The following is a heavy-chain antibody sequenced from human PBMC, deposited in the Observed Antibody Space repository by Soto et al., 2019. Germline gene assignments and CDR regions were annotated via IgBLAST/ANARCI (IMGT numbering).Heavy chain of an antibody. V-gene: IGHV3-33*01. Sequence: HPGGSLRLSCAASGFTFSSYGMHWVRQAPGKGLEWVAVIWYDGSNKYYADSVKGRFTISRDNSKNTLYLQMNSLRAEDTAVYYCAVVGALGYFDYWGQGTLVTVSS. CDR2: IWYDGSNK. J-gene: IGHJ4*02. CDR3: AVVGALGYFDY. CDR1: GFTFSSYG. D-gene: IGHD1-26*01.